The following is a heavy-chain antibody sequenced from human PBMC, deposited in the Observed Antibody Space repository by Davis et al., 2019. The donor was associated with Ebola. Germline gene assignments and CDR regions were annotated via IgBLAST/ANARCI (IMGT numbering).Heavy chain of an antibody. CDR3: AKLPVGATHWGSVKGYYGMDV. J-gene: IGHJ6*02. D-gene: IGHD1-26*01. CDR2: IWYDGSRK. V-gene: IGHV3-33*06. Sequence: GESLKISCAASGFTFSSYGMDWVRQAPGKGLEWVAVIWYDGSRKYYADSVKGRFTISRDNSKNTLYLQMNSLRAEDTAVDYCAKLPVGATHWGSVKGYYGMDVWGQGTTVTVSS. CDR1: GFTFSSYG.